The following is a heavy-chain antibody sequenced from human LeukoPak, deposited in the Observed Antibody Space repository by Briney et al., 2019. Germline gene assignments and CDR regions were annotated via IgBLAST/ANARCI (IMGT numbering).Heavy chain of an antibody. CDR3: ARDWKEGYHPTGGY. D-gene: IGHD5-24*01. Sequence: ASVKLSCKASGYTFTSYAMDCVRQAPGQGLEWMGWINTNTGNPTYAQGFTGRFVFSLDTSVSTAYLQISSLKAEDTAVDYCARDWKEGYHPTGGYWGQGTLVTVSS. CDR2: INTNTGNP. V-gene: IGHV7-4-1*02. CDR1: GYTFTSYA. J-gene: IGHJ4*02.